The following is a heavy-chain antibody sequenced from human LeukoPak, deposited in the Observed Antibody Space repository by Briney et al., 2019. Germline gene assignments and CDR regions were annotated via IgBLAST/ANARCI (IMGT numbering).Heavy chain of an antibody. CDR1: GFTFSNYA. CDR2: ISGNGGST. Sequence: GGSLRLSCAASGFTFSNYAMSWVRQAPGKGLEWVSAISGNGGSTYNADSVKGRFTISRDNSKNTLYLHMTSPRAEDTALYYCARTPIFGVVTMPFDYWGQGTLVTVSS. D-gene: IGHD3-3*01. V-gene: IGHV3-23*01. CDR3: ARTPIFGVVTMPFDY. J-gene: IGHJ4*02.